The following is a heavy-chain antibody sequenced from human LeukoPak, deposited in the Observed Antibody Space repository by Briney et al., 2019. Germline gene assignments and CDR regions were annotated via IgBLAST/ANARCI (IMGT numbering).Heavy chain of an antibody. V-gene: IGHV3-7*01. CDR2: IKQDGSEK. Sequence: GGSLRLSCAASGFTFSSYWMSWVRQAPGKGLEWVANIKQDGSEKYYVDSVKGRFTISRDNAKNSLYLQTNSLRAEDTAVYYCATRTYSSGWYWNYWGQGTLVTVSS. CDR3: ATRTYSSGWYWNY. CDR1: GFTFSSYW. D-gene: IGHD6-19*01. J-gene: IGHJ4*02.